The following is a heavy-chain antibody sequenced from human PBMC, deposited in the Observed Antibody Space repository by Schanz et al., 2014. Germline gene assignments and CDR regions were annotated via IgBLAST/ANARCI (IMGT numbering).Heavy chain of an antibody. CDR1: GYTFTSYG. V-gene: IGHV1-69*04. Sequence: QVQLVQSGAEVKKPGASVKVSCKASGYTFTSYGISWIRQAPGQGLEWMGRIIPVLAIADYAQKFQGRVTITADKSTSTASMELSSLRSEDTAVYFCASLIGTTSAHFYGMDVWGQGTTVTVSS. CDR2: IIPVLAIA. D-gene: IGHD1-7*01. J-gene: IGHJ6*02. CDR3: ASLIGTTSAHFYGMDV.